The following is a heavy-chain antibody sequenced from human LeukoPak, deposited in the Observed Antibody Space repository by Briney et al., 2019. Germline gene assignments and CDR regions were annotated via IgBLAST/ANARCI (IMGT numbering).Heavy chain of an antibody. D-gene: IGHD5-24*01. CDR3: AQPVGRWLQSDHFDY. J-gene: IGHJ4*02. CDR1: GFTFSSYG. Sequence: GRSLRLSCAASGFTFSSYGMHWVRQAPGKGLEWVAVISYDGSNKYYADSVKGRFTISRDNSKNTLYMQMNSLRAEDTAVYYCAQPVGRWLQSDHFDYWGQGTLVTVSS. V-gene: IGHV3-30*18. CDR2: ISYDGSNK.